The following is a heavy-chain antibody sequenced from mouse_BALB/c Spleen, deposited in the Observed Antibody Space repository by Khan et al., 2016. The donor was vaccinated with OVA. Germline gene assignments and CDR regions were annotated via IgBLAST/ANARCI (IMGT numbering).Heavy chain of an antibody. CDR2: ISDGGSST. Sequence: EVELVESGGGLVKPGGSLKLSCAASGFTFSDYYMYWVRQTPEKRLEWVATISDGGSSTFYPDSVQGRFTISRANAKNNLDLQMSSLKSEDTAIYYCARAVYGGFAYWGQGTLVTVSA. CDR1: GFTFSDYY. CDR3: ARAVYGGFAY. D-gene: IGHD1-1*02. V-gene: IGHV5-4*02. J-gene: IGHJ3*01.